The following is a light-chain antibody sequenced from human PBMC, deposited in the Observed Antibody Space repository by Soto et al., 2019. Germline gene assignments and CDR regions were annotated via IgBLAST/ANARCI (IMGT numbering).Light chain of an antibody. V-gene: IGLV2-14*01. CDR2: DVS. CDR3: VSYTSSSTVV. J-gene: IGLJ2*01. Sequence: QSALTQPDSVSGSPGQSITFSCIGTSSDVGGYNYVSWYQQHPGKAPKLMIYDVSNRPSGVSNRFSGSKSGNTASLTISGLQAEDEADYYCVSYTSSSTVVFGGETKLTVL. CDR1: SSDVGGYNY.